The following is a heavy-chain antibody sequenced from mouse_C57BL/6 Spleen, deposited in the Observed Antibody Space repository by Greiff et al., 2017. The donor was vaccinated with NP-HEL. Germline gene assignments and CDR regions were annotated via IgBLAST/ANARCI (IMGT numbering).Heavy chain of an antibody. CDR2: ISYDGSN. D-gene: IGHD3-3*01. J-gene: IGHJ4*01. Sequence: EVKLLESGPGLVKPSQSLSLTCSVTGYSITSGYYWNWIRQFPGNKLEWMGYISYDGSNNYNPSLKNRISITRDTSKNQFFLKLNSVTTEDTATYYCAREGLGRYYAMDYWGQGTSVTVSS. CDR3: AREGLGRYYAMDY. CDR1: GYSITSGYY. V-gene: IGHV3-6*01.